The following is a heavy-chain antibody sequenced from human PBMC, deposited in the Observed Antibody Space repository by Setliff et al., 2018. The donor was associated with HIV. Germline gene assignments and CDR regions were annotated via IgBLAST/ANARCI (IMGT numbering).Heavy chain of an antibody. D-gene: IGHD2-15*01. Sequence: LRLSCAVSGFILRNYWMTWVRQAPGRGLEWVASINQDESENYYVDSVKGRFTISRDNAQNSLYLQMNSLGAEDTAVYYCARGPPSPYCSGGSCYSFKGYFDYWGQGTLVTVSS. CDR2: INQDESEN. J-gene: IGHJ4*02. CDR1: GFILRNYW. V-gene: IGHV3-7*01. CDR3: ARGPPSPYCSGGSCYSFKGYFDY.